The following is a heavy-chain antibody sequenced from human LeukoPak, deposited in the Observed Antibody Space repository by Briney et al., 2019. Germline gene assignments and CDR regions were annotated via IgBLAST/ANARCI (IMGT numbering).Heavy chain of an antibody. CDR2: IIPILGIA. Sequence: SVKVSCKASGGTFSSYAISWVRPAPGQGLEWMGRIIPILGIANYAQKFQGRVTITADKSTSTAYMELSSLRSEDTAVYYCASISSSSGKSFDYWGQGTLVTVSS. D-gene: IGHD6-13*01. CDR3: ASISSSSGKSFDY. V-gene: IGHV1-69*04. CDR1: GGTFSSYA. J-gene: IGHJ4*02.